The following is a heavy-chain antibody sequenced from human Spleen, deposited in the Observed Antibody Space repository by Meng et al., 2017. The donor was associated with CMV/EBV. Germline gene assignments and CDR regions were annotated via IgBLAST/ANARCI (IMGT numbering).Heavy chain of an antibody. Sequence: ASVKVSCKASGDTFRTYTLSWVRQAPGQGLEWMGIINPSGGSASYAQKFQGRVTMTRDTSTSTVYMELSSLRSEDTAVYYCARGLAGLVVPHDELDYWGQGTLVTVSS. CDR2: INPSGGSA. CDR3: ARGLAGLVVPHDELDY. V-gene: IGHV1-46*01. D-gene: IGHD2-2*01. CDR1: GDTFRTYT. J-gene: IGHJ4*02.